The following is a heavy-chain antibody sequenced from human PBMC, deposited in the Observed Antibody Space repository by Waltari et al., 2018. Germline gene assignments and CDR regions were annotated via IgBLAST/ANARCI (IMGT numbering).Heavy chain of an antibody. J-gene: IGHJ5*02. CDR3: ARVASYSRGNWFDP. D-gene: IGHD1-26*01. Sequence: QVQLVQSGAEVKKPGASVKVSCKASGYTFTSYDINWVRQATGQGLAWMGWMNPNSGNTGNAQNCQGGVTMTRNTSISTAYMGRSSLRSEATAVYYCARVASYSRGNWFDPWGQGTLVTVSS. CDR2: MNPNSGNT. V-gene: IGHV1-8*01. CDR1: GYTFTSYD.